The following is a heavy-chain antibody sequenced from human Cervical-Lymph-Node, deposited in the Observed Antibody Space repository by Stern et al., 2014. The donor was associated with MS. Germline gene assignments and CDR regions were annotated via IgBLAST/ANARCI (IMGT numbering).Heavy chain of an antibody. Sequence: QVQLVESGAEVKKPGSSGKVSCKASGGTFRSYAISWVRQAPGQGLEWMGGIIPIFRTANDAQKFQGRVTITADESTSTAYMELSSLRSEDTSVYYCARGELKEGLVRGMDVWGQGTTVTVSS. CDR3: ARGELKEGLVRGMDV. J-gene: IGHJ6*02. CDR2: IIPIFRTA. D-gene: IGHD1-26*01. CDR1: GGTFRSYA. V-gene: IGHV1-69*12.